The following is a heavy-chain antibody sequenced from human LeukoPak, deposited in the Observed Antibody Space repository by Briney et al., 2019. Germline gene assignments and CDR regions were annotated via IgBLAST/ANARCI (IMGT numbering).Heavy chain of an antibody. Sequence: ASVKVSCKASGYTFTSYYLHWVRQALGQGLEWVGFINPSGGSTTYAQNFRGRVIMTRDTSTSTVFMELSSLRSEDTAMYYCARGLGSYDSSELTWPMISFWGQGTQVTVSS. V-gene: IGHV1-46*01. CDR2: INPSGGST. J-gene: IGHJ4*02. D-gene: IGHD3-22*01. CDR3: ARGLGSYDSSELTWPMISF. CDR1: GYTFTSYY.